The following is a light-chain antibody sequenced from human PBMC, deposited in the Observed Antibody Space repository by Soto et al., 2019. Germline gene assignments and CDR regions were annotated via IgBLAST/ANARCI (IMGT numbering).Light chain of an antibody. CDR1: SSDVGGYNY. J-gene: IGLJ1*01. CDR3: NSYTSSSTLYV. Sequence: QSVLTQPASVSGSPGQSITISCTGTSSDVGGYNYVSWYQQHPGKAPKLMIYDVGNRPSGVSNRFSGSKSGNTASLTISGLQAEDEADYYCNSYTSSSTLYVFGTGTKATVL. CDR2: DVG. V-gene: IGLV2-14*01.